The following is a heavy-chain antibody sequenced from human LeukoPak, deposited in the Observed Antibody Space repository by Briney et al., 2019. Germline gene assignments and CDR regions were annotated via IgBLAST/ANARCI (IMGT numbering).Heavy chain of an antibody. CDR1: GYTFTSYG. D-gene: IGHD3-10*01. V-gene: IGHV1-18*01. CDR3: ARIQVNWFGEVTSLSPPNYGMDV. CDR2: ISAHNGNT. J-gene: IGHJ6*02. Sequence: ASVKVSCKASGYTFTSYGISWVRQAPGQGLEWMGWISAHNGNTNYAQKLQGRVTMTTDTSTSTAYMELRSLRSDDTAVYYCARIQVNWFGEVTSLSPPNYGMDVWGQGTTVIVSS.